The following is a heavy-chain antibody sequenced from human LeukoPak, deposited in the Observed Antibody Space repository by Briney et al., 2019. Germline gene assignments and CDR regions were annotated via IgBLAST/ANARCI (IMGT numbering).Heavy chain of an antibody. D-gene: IGHD6-6*01. CDR2: IYYSGST. CDR3: ATSTKTVRPDSWDS. V-gene: IGHV4-39*07. CDR1: GGSISSNSYY. J-gene: IGHJ4*02. Sequence: PSETLSLTCTVSGGSISSNSYYWGWIRQPPGKGLEWIGSIYYSGSTYYNPSLKSRVTISVDTSKKEVSLKLTSVTAADTSIYFCATSTKTVRPDSWDSWGQGTLVSVSS.